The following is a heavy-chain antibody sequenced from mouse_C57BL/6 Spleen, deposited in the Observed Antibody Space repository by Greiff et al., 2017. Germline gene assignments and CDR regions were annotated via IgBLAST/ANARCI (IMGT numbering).Heavy chain of an antibody. J-gene: IGHJ2*01. V-gene: IGHV5-17*01. CDR1: GFTFSDYG. CDR2: ISSGSSTI. Sequence: EVMLVESGGGLVKPGGSLKLSCAASGFTFSDYGMHWVRQAPEKGLEWVAYISSGSSTIYYADTVKGRFTISRDNAKNTLFLQMTSLRSEDTAMYYCARTSQGWDVLFHYWGQGTTLTVSS. CDR3: ARTSQGWDVLFHY. D-gene: IGHD4-1*01.